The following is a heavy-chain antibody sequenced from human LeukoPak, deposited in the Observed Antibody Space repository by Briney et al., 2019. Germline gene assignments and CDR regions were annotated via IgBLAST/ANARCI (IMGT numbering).Heavy chain of an antibody. Sequence: ASVKVSCKASGYTFTSYGISWARQAPGQGLEWMGWISAYNGNTNYAQKLQGRVTMTTDTSMGTAYMELRSLRSDDTAVYYCARVGSGYCSSTSCYTEGYYMDVWGKGTTVTVSS. CDR1: GYTFTSYG. CDR3: ARVGSGYCSSTSCYTEGYYMDV. V-gene: IGHV1-18*01. J-gene: IGHJ6*03. D-gene: IGHD2-2*02. CDR2: ISAYNGNT.